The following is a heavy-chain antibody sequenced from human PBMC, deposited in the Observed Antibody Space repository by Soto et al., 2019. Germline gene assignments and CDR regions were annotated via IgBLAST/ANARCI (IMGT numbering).Heavy chain of an antibody. J-gene: IGHJ4*02. V-gene: IGHV4-4*02. CDR3: ARSPRSIAAGGIDY. D-gene: IGHD6-13*01. CDR1: GGSISSSNL. CDR2: IYHGGST. Sequence: QVQLQESGPGLVKPSGTLSLTCAVSGGSISSSNLWTWVRQPPGKGLEWIGEIYHGGSTNYNPSLKSRFTISVDKSKNQFSLRLSSVTAADTAVYYCARSPRSIAAGGIDYWGQGILVTVSS.